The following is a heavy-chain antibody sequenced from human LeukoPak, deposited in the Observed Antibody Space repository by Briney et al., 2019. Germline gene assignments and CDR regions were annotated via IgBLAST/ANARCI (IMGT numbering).Heavy chain of an antibody. V-gene: IGHV1-46*01. D-gene: IGHD2-8*01. CDR1: GYTFTSYY. CDR2: VNPSGGST. J-gene: IGHJ4*02. Sequence: ASVKVSCKASGYTFTSYYMHWVRQAPGQGLEWMGIVNPSGGSTSYAQKFQGRVTMTRDTSTSTVYMELSSLRSEDTAVYYCARDLGYCTNGVCYDLYYWGQGTLVTVSS. CDR3: ARDLGYCTNGVCYDLYY.